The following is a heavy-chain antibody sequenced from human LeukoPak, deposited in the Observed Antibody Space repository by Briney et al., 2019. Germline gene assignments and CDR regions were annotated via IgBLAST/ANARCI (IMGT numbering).Heavy chain of an antibody. CDR2: IYYSGST. CDR3: ARGHSDIVVVVAATRAIDY. CDR1: GGSISSYY. D-gene: IGHD2-15*01. V-gene: IGHV4-59*12. J-gene: IGHJ4*02. Sequence: SETLSLTCTVSGGSISSYYWSWIRQPPGKGLEWIGYIYYSGSTNYNPSLKSRVTISVDTSKNQFSLKLSSVTAADTAVYYCARGHSDIVVVVAATRAIDYWGQGTLVTVSS.